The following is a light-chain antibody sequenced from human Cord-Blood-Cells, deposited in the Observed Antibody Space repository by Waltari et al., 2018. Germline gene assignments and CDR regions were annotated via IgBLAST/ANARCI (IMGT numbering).Light chain of an antibody. CDR1: SSDVGGYNY. CDR2: EVS. CDR3: SSYAGSNNLV. J-gene: IGLJ2*01. Sequence: QSALTQPPSASGSPGQSVTIPCTGTSSDVGGYNYVSWYQQHPAKAPKLMIYEVSKRPAGVPVRFSGSKSGNTASLTVSGLQAEDEADYYCSSYAGSNNLVFGGGTKLTVL. V-gene: IGLV2-8*01.